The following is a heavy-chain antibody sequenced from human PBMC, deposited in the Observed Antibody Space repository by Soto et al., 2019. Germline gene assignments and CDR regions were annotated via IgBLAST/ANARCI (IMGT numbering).Heavy chain of an antibody. V-gene: IGHV3-73*01. Sequence: GGSLRLSCAASGFTFSGSAMHWVRQASGKGLEWVGRIRSKANNYATAYAASVKGRFTISRDDSENTSYLQMNSLKTEDTAVYYCTKQIYGGNSWGQGTLVTVSS. CDR1: GFTFSGSA. D-gene: IGHD4-17*01. CDR2: IRSKANNYAT. CDR3: TKQIYGGNS. J-gene: IGHJ4*02.